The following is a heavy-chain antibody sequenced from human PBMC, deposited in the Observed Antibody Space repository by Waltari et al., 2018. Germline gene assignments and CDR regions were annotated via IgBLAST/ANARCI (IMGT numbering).Heavy chain of an antibody. CDR2: INAGNGNT. D-gene: IGHD6-13*01. Sequence: QVQLVQSGAEVKKPGASVKVSCKASGYTFTSYAMHWVRQAPGQRLEWMGWINAGNGNTKYSQKFQGRVTSTRDTSASTAYMELSSLRSEDTAVYYCARDRSSSSPLGDAFDIWGQGTMVTVSS. CDR1: GYTFTSYA. V-gene: IGHV1-3*01. J-gene: IGHJ3*02. CDR3: ARDRSSSSPLGDAFDI.